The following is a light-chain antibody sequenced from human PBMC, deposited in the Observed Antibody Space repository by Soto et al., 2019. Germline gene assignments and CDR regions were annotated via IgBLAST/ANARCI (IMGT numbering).Light chain of an antibody. V-gene: IGKV4-1*01. CDR1: QSVLYISNSKNY. Sequence: DIVMTQSPDSLAVSLGERATINCKSSQSVLYISNSKNYLAWYQQRPGQPPKLLIYWASTRESGVPDRFSGSGSGTDFTLTISSLQDEDVAVYYCQQYYSSPITFGQGTRLEIK. CDR3: QQYYSSPIT. J-gene: IGKJ5*01. CDR2: WAS.